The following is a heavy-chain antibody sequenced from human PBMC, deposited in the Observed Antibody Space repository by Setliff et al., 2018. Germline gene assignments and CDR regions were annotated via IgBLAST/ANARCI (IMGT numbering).Heavy chain of an antibody. CDR2: IIPIFGTA. D-gene: IGHD6-13*01. J-gene: IGHJ4*02. V-gene: IGHV1-69*05. CDR1: GGPFSSYA. Sequence: RASVKVSCKASGGPFSSYAISWVRQAPGQGLEWMGGIIPIFGTANYAQKFQGRVTITTDESTSTAYMELSSLRSEDTAVYYCAKRGSSSAFDYWGQGTLVTVSS. CDR3: AKRGSSSAFDY.